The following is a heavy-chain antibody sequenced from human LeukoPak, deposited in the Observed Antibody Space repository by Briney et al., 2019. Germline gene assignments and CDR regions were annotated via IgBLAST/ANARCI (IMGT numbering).Heavy chain of an antibody. D-gene: IGHD3-3*01. CDR1: GFTFSGYS. J-gene: IGHJ4*02. CDR2: ISGSSSYI. V-gene: IGHV3-21*01. Sequence: GSLRLSCAASGFTFSGYSMNWVRQAPGKGLEWVSFISGSSSYIYHADSVKGRFTISRDNAKNSLYLQMNTLRAEDTAVYYCARGGRFFDYWGQGILVTVSS. CDR3: ARGGRFFDY.